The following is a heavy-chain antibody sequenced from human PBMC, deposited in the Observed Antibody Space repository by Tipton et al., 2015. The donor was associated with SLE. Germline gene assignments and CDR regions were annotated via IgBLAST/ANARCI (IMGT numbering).Heavy chain of an antibody. D-gene: IGHD6-19*01. CDR2: ISWDVSST. CDR3: ARATHSSGWYIDL. J-gene: IGHJ2*01. V-gene: IGHV3-43*01. Sequence: GSLRLSCAASGFTFDDYTMHWVRQAPGKGLEWVSLISWDVSSTYYADSVKGRFTIPRDNSKNSLYLQMNSLRTEDTALYYCARATHSSGWYIDLWGRGTLVTVSS. CDR1: GFTFDDYT.